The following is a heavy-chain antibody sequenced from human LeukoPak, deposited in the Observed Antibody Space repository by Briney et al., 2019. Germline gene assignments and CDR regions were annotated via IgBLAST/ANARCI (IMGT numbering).Heavy chain of an antibody. J-gene: IGHJ4*02. CDR1: GYSISSGYY. CDR2: IYHSGST. V-gene: IGHV4-38-2*02. Sequence: SETLSLTCTVSGYSISSGYYWGWIRQPPGKGLEWIGSIYHSGSTYYNPSLKSRVTISVDTSKNQFSLKLSSVTAADTAVYYCARDGGGNTQFFDYWGQGTLVTVSS. D-gene: IGHD4-23*01. CDR3: ARDGGGNTQFFDY.